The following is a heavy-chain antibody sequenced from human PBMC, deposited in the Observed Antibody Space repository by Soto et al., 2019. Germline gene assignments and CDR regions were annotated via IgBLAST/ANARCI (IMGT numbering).Heavy chain of an antibody. J-gene: IGHJ5*02. CDR1: GGSISSGGYY. Sequence: SETLSLTCTVSGGSISSGGYYWSWIRQHPGKGLEWIGYIYYGGSTYYNPSLKSRVTISVDTSKNQFSLKLSSVTAADTAVYYCARYFDWLLGWFDPWGQGTLVTVSS. CDR2: IYYGGST. CDR3: ARYFDWLLGWFDP. V-gene: IGHV4-31*03. D-gene: IGHD3-9*01.